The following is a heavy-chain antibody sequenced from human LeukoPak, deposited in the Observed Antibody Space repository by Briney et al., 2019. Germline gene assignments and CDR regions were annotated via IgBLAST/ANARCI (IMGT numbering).Heavy chain of an antibody. V-gene: IGHV1-69*04. J-gene: IGHJ4*02. CDR2: IIPILGIA. CDR3: AREGEKYCINGVCYTLLYYFDY. CDR1: GGTFSSYA. Sequence: SVKVSCKASGGTFSSYAISWVRQAPGQGLEWMGRIIPILGIANYAQKFQGRVTITADKSTSTAYIELSSLRSADTAVYYCAREGEKYCINGVCYTLLYYFDYWGQGTLVTVS. D-gene: IGHD2-8*01.